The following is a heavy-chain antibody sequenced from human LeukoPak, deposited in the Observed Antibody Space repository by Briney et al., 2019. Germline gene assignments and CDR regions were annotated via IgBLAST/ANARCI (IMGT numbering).Heavy chain of an antibody. Sequence: PGGSLRLSCAASGFTFSSYGMHWVRQAPGKGLEWVAVISYDGSNKYYADSVKGRFTISRDNSKNTLYLQMNSLTAEDTAVYYCAKDLGMIAAAGSGDYWGQGTLVTVSS. CDR1: GFTFSSYG. J-gene: IGHJ4*02. CDR2: ISYDGSNK. D-gene: IGHD6-13*01. V-gene: IGHV3-30*18. CDR3: AKDLGMIAAAGSGDY.